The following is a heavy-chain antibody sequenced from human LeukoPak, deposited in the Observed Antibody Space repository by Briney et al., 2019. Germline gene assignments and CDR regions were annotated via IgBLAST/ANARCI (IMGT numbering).Heavy chain of an antibody. CDR3: ASPRDCSTTSCYNDDAFDI. CDR2: IIPMLDIA. Sequence: AASVKVSCKASGGTFRSYTIVWVRQAPGQGLEWMGRIIPMLDIANYAQKFQGRVTIIADKSTSTAYMQLSSLISEDTAVYYCASPRDCSTTSCYNDDAFDIWGQGTMVTVSS. J-gene: IGHJ3*02. D-gene: IGHD2-2*02. V-gene: IGHV1-69*02. CDR1: GGTFRSYT.